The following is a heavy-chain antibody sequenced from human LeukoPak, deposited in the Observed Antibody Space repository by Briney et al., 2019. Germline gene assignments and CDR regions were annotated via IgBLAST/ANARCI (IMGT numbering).Heavy chain of an antibody. J-gene: IGHJ6*02. V-gene: IGHV4-59*01. Sequence: SETLSLTCTVSGGSISSYYWSWIRQPPGKGLEWIGYIYYSGSTNYNPSLKSRVTISVDTSKNQFTPKLSSVTAADTAVYYCARDQDWGSYPYYYGMDVWGQGTTVTVSS. CDR1: GGSISSYY. D-gene: IGHD7-27*01. CDR3: ARDQDWGSYPYYYGMDV. CDR2: IYYSGST.